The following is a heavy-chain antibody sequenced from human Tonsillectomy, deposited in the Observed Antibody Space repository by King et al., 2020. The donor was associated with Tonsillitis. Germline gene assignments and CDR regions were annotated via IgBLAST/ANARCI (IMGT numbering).Heavy chain of an antibody. V-gene: IGHV1-69*12. Sequence: QLVQSGAEVKKPGSSVKVSCKASGGTFSSYALSWVRQTPGQGLEWMGGSIPIFGTANYAQKFQGRVTITADESTSTADMEPSSLTSEDTAVYYCARDYRDYYDSSGFQGAFDFWGQGTMVTVSS. J-gene: IGHJ3*01. CDR2: SIPIFGTA. CDR1: GGTFSSYA. D-gene: IGHD3-22*01. CDR3: ARDYRDYYDSSGFQGAFDF.